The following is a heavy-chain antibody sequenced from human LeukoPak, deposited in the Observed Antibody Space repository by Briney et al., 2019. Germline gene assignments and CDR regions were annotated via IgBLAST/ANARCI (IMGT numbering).Heavy chain of an antibody. V-gene: IGHV4-34*01. CDR1: GGSFSGYY. J-gene: IGHJ5*02. D-gene: IGHD3-3*01. Sequence: MTSETLSLTCAVYGGSFSGYYWSWIRQPPGKGLEWIGEINHSGSTNYNPSLKSRVTISVDTSKNQFSLKLSSVTAADTAVYYCAREGPGDFWSGPPLGDNWFDPWGQGTLVTVSS. CDR3: AREGPGDFWSGPPLGDNWFDP. CDR2: INHSGST.